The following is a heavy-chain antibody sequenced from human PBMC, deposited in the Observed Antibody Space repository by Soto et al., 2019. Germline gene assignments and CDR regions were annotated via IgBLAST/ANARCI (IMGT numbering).Heavy chain of an antibody. CDR2: MRANSGDT. CDR3: ERYIYGQGLQA. Sequence: QVQLVQPGAEVSKPGASVKVSCKASGDIFTNFDFNWVRQATGQGLEWIGWMRANSGDTGHDQKFQGRVRVTRDTSMSTAYMERSSLRAEDKAVDYCERYIYGQGLQAWGQGTLVVVSS. CDR1: GDIFTNFD. V-gene: IGHV1-8*01. D-gene: IGHD3-3*02. J-gene: IGHJ5*02.